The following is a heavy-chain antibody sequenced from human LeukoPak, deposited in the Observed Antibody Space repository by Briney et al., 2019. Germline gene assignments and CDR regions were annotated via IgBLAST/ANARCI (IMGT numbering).Heavy chain of an antibody. CDR2: ISSSGSTI. Sequence: GGSLRLSCAASGFTFSDYYMSWIRQAPGKGLEWVSYISSSGSTIYYADSVKGRFTISRDNAKNSLYLQMNSLRAEDTAVYYCARVEILTYYYGSGTPGGAFDIWGQGTMVTVSS. V-gene: IGHV3-11*01. CDR1: GFTFSDYY. D-gene: IGHD3-10*01. J-gene: IGHJ3*02. CDR3: ARVEILTYYYGSGTPGGAFDI.